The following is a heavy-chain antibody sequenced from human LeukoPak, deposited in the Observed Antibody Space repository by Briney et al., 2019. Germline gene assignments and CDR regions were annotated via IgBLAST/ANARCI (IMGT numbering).Heavy chain of an antibody. CDR2: ISSGGDIM. V-gene: IGHV3-11*01. D-gene: IGHD2/OR15-2a*01. CDR1: GLRFSDYY. Sequence: KPGGSLRLSCAASGLRFSDYYVSWIRQAPGKGLQWVSYISSGGDIMHYADSVKGRFTSSRDNAKNSGYLEMNSLGAEDTAVYYCATNLIGAGEYFQQWGQGTLVTASS. CDR3: ATNLIGAGEYFQQ. J-gene: IGHJ1*01.